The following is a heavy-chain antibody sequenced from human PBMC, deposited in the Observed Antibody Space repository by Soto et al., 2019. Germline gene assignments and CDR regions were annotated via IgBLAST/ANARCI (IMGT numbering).Heavy chain of an antibody. Sequence: PGGSLRLSCAASGFTFSSYSMNWVRQAPGKGLEWVSSISSSSSYIYYADSVKGRFTISRDNAKNSLYLQMNSLRAEDTAVYYCARGRPSIVGATVIDYWGQGTLVTVS. D-gene: IGHD1-26*01. V-gene: IGHV3-21*01. CDR1: GFTFSSYS. CDR2: ISSSSSYI. CDR3: ARGRPSIVGATVIDY. J-gene: IGHJ4*02.